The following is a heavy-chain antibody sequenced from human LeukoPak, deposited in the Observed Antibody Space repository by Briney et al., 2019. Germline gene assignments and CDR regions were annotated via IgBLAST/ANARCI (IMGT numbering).Heavy chain of an antibody. J-gene: IGHJ4*02. CDR1: GFTFSSYG. CDR2: IWYDGSNK. Sequence: GRSLRLSCAASGFTFSSYGMHWVRQAPGKGLEWVAVIWYDGSNKYYADSVKGRFTISRDNSKNTLYLQMNSLRAEDTAVYYCARVTSSGWYLAYWGQGTLVTVSS. V-gene: IGHV3-33*01. CDR3: ARVTSSGWYLAY. D-gene: IGHD6-19*01.